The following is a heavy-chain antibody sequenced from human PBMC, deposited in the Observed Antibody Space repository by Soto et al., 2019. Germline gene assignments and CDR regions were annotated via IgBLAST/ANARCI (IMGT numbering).Heavy chain of an antibody. CDR1: GFTVSSNY. CDR3: ARDSWFGDDYY. CDR2: IYSGGST. D-gene: IGHD3-10*01. J-gene: IGHJ4*02. Sequence: EVQLVESGGGLVQPGGSLRLSCAASGFTVSSNYMSWVRQAPGKGLEWVSVIYSGGSTYYADSVKGSFTISRDNSKNTLSLQMNSLRAEDMAVYYCARDSWFGDDYYWGQGTLVTVSS. V-gene: IGHV3-66*01.